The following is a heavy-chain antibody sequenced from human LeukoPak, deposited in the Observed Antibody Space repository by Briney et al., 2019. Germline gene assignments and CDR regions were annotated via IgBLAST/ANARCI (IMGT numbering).Heavy chain of an antibody. J-gene: IGHJ6*02. CDR2: IYTSGST. CDR1: GDSISSYH. D-gene: IGHD2-15*01. CDR3: ARGPCSGGSCHMDV. Sequence: PSGTLSLTCTVSGDSISSYHWSWIRQPAGKGLEWIGRIYTSGSTNYNPSLKSRVTMSVDTSKNQFSLKLSSVTAADTAVYYCARGPCSGGSCHMDVWGQGTTVTVSS. V-gene: IGHV4-4*07.